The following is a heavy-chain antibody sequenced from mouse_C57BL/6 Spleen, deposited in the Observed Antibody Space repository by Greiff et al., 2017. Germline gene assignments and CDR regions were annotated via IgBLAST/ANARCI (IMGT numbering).Heavy chain of an antibody. D-gene: IGHD1-1*01. CDR1: GYSFTDYN. CDR3: ARGSFITTVVAGDFDY. J-gene: IGHJ2*01. Sequence: VQLQQSGPELVKPGASVKISCKASGYSFTDYNMNWVKQSNGKSLEWIGVINPNYGTTSYNQKFKGKATLTVDQSSSTAYMQLNSLTSEDSAVYYGARGSFITTVVAGDFDYWGQVTTLTVSS. CDR2: INPNYGTT. V-gene: IGHV1-39*01.